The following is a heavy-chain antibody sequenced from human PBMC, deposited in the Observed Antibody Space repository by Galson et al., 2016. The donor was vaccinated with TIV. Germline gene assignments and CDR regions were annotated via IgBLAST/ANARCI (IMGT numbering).Heavy chain of an antibody. Sequence: SVKVSCKASGDTFNTYAISWVRQAPGQGLDWMGRIIPAYDEANYAQNFQGRLTITAAKSTSTAYMELRSLRFDDTAVYYCARNLYRYDGTGLSPWYFDLWGRGTLVTVSS. CDR2: IIPAYDEA. D-gene: IGHD3-22*01. CDR3: ARNLYRYDGTGLSPWYFDL. CDR1: GDTFNTYA. J-gene: IGHJ2*01. V-gene: IGHV1-69*06.